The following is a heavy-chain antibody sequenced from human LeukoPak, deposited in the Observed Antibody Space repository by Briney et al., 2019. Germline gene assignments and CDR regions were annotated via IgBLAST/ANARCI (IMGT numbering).Heavy chain of an antibody. CDR2: ISYDGSNK. D-gene: IGHD6-13*01. V-gene: IGHV3-30-3*01. CDR3: TTGGSSWL. Sequence: GGSLRLSCAASGFTFSSYAMHWVRQAPGKGLEWVAVISYDGSNKYYADSVKGRFTISRDNSKNTLYLQMNSLKTEDTAVYYCTTGGSSWLWGQGTLVTVSS. J-gene: IGHJ4*02. CDR1: GFTFSSYA.